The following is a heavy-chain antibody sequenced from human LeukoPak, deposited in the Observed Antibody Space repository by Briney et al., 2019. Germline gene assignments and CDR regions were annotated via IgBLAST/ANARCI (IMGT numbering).Heavy chain of an antibody. V-gene: IGHV3-23*01. J-gene: IGHJ4*02. Sequence: GGSLRLSCAASGFTFSSYAMSWVRQAPGKGLEWVSAISGSGGSTYYADSVKGRFTISRDNSKDTLYLQMNSLRAEDTAVYYCAKDMSYSSGWYDFDYWGQGTLVTVSS. CDR1: GFTFSSYA. CDR2: ISGSGGST. D-gene: IGHD6-19*01. CDR3: AKDMSYSSGWYDFDY.